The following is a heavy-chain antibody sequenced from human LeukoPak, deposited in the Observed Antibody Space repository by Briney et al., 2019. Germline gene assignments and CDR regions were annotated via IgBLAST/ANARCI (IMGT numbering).Heavy chain of an antibody. CDR2: IYYSGST. D-gene: IGHD1-1*01. CDR1: GGSNSSYY. J-gene: IGHJ6*02. Sequence: SETLSLTCTVSGGSNSSYYWSWIRQPPGKGLEWIGYIYYSGSTNYNPSLKSRVTISVDTSQNQFSLKLSSVTAADTAVYYCARYGTTGRPYYYYGMDVWGQGTTVTVSS. CDR3: ARYGTTGRPYYYYGMDV. V-gene: IGHV4-59*01.